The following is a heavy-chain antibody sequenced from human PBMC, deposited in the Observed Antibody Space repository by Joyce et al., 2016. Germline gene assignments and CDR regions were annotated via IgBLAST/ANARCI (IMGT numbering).Heavy chain of an antibody. Sequence: QVQLQESGPGLVKPSEILSLTCAVSGFSIRSGYFWGWIRQPPGKGLEWIVSFYHSGSTHYNPPLKSRVTISVDTSKDQFALKLSSVTAAYTAVYYCYRTYSGSYHSAVYWGQGTLVTVSS. CDR1: GFSIRSGYF. V-gene: IGHV4-38-2*01. CDR2: FYHSGST. D-gene: IGHD1-26*01. CDR3: YRTYSGSYHSAVY. J-gene: IGHJ4*02.